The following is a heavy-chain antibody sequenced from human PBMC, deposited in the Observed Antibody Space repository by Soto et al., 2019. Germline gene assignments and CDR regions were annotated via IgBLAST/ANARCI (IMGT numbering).Heavy chain of an antibody. D-gene: IGHD3-16*01. J-gene: IGHJ4*02. CDR1: GGSISSYY. CDR3: ARAWDYDYIWGSSAGYFDY. V-gene: IGHV4-59*01. Sequence: SETLSLTCTVSGGSISSYYWSWIRQPPGKGLEWIGYIYYSGSTNYNPSLKSRVTISVDTSKNQFSLKLSSVTAADTAVYYCARAWDYDYIWGSSAGYFDYWGQGTLVTVSS. CDR2: IYYSGST.